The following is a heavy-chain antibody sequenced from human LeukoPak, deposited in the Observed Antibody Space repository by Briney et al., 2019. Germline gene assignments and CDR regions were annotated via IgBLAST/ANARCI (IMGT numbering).Heavy chain of an antibody. Sequence: GGSLRLSCAASGFTFSSYAMSWVRQAPGKGLEWVSAISGSGGSTYYADSVKGRFTISRDNSKNTLYLQMNSLRAEDTAVYYCAKEIITMVRGVITTPDYWGQGTLVTVSS. CDR1: GFTFSSYA. J-gene: IGHJ4*02. CDR2: ISGSGGST. V-gene: IGHV3-23*01. D-gene: IGHD3-10*01. CDR3: AKEIITMVRGVITTPDY.